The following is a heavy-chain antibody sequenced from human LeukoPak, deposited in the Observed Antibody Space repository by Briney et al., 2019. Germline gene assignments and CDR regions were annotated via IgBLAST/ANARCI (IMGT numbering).Heavy chain of an antibody. CDR2: IYSGGST. J-gene: IGHJ4*02. Sequence: GGSLRLSCAASGFTVSSNYMSWVRQAPGKGLEWVSVIYSGGSTYYADSVKGRFTISRDNSKNTLHLQMNSLRAEDTAVYYCARGISGYYYGTDYWGQGTLVTVSS. D-gene: IGHD3-22*01. CDR1: GFTVSSNY. V-gene: IGHV3-66*02. CDR3: ARGISGYYYGTDY.